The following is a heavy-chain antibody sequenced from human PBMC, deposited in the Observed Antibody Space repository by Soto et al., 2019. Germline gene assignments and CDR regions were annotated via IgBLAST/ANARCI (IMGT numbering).Heavy chain of an antibody. CDR3: AMCHGSDYGDYYFDY. V-gene: IGHV1-18*04. J-gene: IGHJ4*02. Sequence: GPSVKVSCKASGYTFTSYGISWVRQAPGQGLEWMGWISAYNGNTNYAQKLQGRVTMTTDTSTSTAYMELRSLRSEDTAVYYCAMCHGSDYGDYYFDYWGQGTLVTVSS. D-gene: IGHD4-17*01. CDR2: ISAYNGNT. CDR1: GYTFTSYG.